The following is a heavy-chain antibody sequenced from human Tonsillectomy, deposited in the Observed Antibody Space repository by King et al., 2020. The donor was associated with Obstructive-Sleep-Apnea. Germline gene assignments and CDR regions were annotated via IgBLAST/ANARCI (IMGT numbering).Heavy chain of an antibody. D-gene: IGHD3-3*01. CDR1: GFSFNNYW. CDR3: ARSLTIFGAADC. Sequence: VQLVESGAEVKKPGESLKISCSGSGFSFNNYWIAWVRQMPGKGLEWMGIIYPDDSDTTYSPPFQGQVTISADKSLTTAYLQWSSLKASDTAMYYCARSLTIFGAADCWGQGTLVTVSS. J-gene: IGHJ4*02. V-gene: IGHV5-51*01. CDR2: IYPDDSDT.